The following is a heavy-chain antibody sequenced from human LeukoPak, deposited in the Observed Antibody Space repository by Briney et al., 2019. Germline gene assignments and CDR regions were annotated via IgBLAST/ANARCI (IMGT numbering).Heavy chain of an antibody. CDR3: AKSPYIASHIYFDY. Sequence: GGSLRLSCAASGFTFSSYAMSWVRQTPGKGLEWVSTTVGSGGTTYFADSVKGRFTISRDNSKNTLYLQMSSLRAEDTALYYCAKSPYIASHIYFDYWGQGTLVTVSS. CDR2: TVGSGGTT. V-gene: IGHV3-23*01. CDR1: GFTFSSYA. J-gene: IGHJ4*02. D-gene: IGHD6-6*01.